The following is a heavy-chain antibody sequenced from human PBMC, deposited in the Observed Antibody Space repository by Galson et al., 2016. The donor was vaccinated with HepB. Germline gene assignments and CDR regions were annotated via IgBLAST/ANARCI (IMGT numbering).Heavy chain of an antibody. J-gene: IGHJ1*01. CDR2: ITWDSVAT. D-gene: IGHD1-26*01. CDR1: GFRFEDFT. V-gene: IGHV3-43*01. Sequence: SLRLSCAASGFRFEDFTMHWACQSPGTGLEWVALITWDSVATYYTDSVKGRFTISRDNSKNSLSLQMNSLTTEDSGVYYCAKDWDSALQHWGQGTLVTVSS. CDR3: AKDWDSALQH.